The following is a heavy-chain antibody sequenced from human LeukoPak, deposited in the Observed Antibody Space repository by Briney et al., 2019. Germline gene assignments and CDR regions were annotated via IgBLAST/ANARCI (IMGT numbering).Heavy chain of an antibody. J-gene: IGHJ4*02. CDR3: ARDAEAYCGGDCYAGY. CDR1: GCTFTSYG. V-gene: IGHV1-18*01. CDR2: ISAYNGNT. Sequence: ASVKVSCKASGCTFTSYGINWVRQAPGQGLEWMGWISAYNGNTNYAQKLQGRVTMTTDTSTSTAYMELRSLRSDDTAVYYCARDAEAYCGGDCYAGYWGQGTLVTVSS. D-gene: IGHD2-21*02.